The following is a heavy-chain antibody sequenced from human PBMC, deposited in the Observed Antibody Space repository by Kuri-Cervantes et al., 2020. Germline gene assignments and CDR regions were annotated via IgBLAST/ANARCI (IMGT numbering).Heavy chain of an antibody. D-gene: IGHD6-19*01. J-gene: IGHJ6*02. V-gene: IGHV1-8*02. CDR3: ARDSSGWENYYYYGMDV. CDR1: GYTFTSYG. CDR2: RNPNSGNT. Sequence: ASVKVSCKASGYTFTSYGISWVRQATGQGLEWMGWRNPNSGNTGYAQKFQGRVTMTRNTSISTAYMELSSLRSEDTAVYYCARDSSGWENYYYYGMDVWGQGTTVTVSS.